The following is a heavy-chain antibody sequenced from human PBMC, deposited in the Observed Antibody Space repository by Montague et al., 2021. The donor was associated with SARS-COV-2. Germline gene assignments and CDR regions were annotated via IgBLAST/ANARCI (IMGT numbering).Heavy chain of an antibody. V-gene: IGHV4-59*08. CDR1: GGSISSYY. J-gene: IGHJ4*02. Sequence: SETLSLTCTVSGGSISSYYWNWIRQSPGKGLEWLGIVYYSGYTYXNPSDKGRVTISIDASKNQFSLKLNSLTATDTAIYHCARRRLREDYFDFWGQGTLLTVSS. CDR3: ARRRLREDYFDF. CDR2: VYYSGYT. D-gene: IGHD4-17*01.